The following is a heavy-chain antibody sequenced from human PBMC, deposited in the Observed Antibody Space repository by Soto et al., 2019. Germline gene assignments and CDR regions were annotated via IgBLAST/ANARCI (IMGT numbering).Heavy chain of an antibody. D-gene: IGHD3-16*01. CDR1: GFIVSRSH. CDR3: VRVPWADRH. CDR2: IYNHGQI. J-gene: IGHJ4*02. V-gene: IGHV3-53*01. Sequence: EVQLVESGGGLTQPGGSLRLSCVVSGFIVSRSHMMWVRQAPGKGLEGVSVIYNHGQINYVDPVKGRFTIARDNSKNTIDLPMHSLKVEDTAVYYCVRVPWADRHWGQGALVTVSS.